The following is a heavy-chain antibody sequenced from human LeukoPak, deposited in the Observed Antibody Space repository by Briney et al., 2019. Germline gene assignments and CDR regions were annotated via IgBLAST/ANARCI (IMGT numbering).Heavy chain of an antibody. Sequence: PGGSLRLSCAASGFTFDDYTMHWVRQAPGKGLEWVSLISWDGGSTYYADSVKGRFTISRDNSKNSLYLQMNSLRTEDTALYYCATLWFGDGRGSFDIWGQGTMVTVSS. CDR3: ATLWFGDGRGSFDI. D-gene: IGHD3-10*01. V-gene: IGHV3-43*01. CDR1: GFTFDDYT. J-gene: IGHJ3*02. CDR2: ISWDGGST.